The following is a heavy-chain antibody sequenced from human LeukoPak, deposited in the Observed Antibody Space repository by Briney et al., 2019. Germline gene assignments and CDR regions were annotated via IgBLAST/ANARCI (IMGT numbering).Heavy chain of an antibody. J-gene: IGHJ6*03. Sequence: PSETLSLTCVVYGGSFSDYYWSWIRQPPGKGLEWIGEINHSGSTNYNPSLKSRVTISVDTSKNQFPLKLSSVTAADTAVYYCARIALYPYYYYYMDVWGKGTTVTVSS. CDR3: ARIALYPYYYYYMDV. D-gene: IGHD2-2*02. CDR1: GGSFSDYY. V-gene: IGHV4-34*01. CDR2: INHSGST.